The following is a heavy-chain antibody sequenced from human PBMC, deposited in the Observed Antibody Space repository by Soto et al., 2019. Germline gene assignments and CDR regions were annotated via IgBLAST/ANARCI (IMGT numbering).Heavy chain of an antibody. D-gene: IGHD3-22*01. J-gene: IGHJ4*02. CDR1: GFTFSSYS. CDR2: ISSSSSYI. Sequence: EVQLVESGGGLVKPGGSLRLSCAASGFTFSSYSMNWVRQAPGKGLEWVSSISSSSSYIYYADSVKGRFTISRDNNKNSLYLQMKGRRAEDTAVYCCARDPGSGSSEWGQGTLVTVSS. V-gene: IGHV3-21*01. CDR3: ARDPGSGSSE.